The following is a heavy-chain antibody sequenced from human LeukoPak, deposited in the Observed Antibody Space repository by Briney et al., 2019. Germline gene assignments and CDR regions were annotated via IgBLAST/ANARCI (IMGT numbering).Heavy chain of an antibody. CDR3: ARVSSRLRTGMDV. J-gene: IGHJ6*04. D-gene: IGHD3-16*01. CDR2: IYYSGST. CDR1: GGSISSYY. V-gene: IGHV4-59*01. Sequence: SETLSLTCTVSGGSISSYYWSWLRQPPGKGLEWIGYIYYSGSTNYNPSLKSRVTISVDTSKNQFSLKLSSATAADTAVYYCARVSSRLRTGMDVWGKGTTVTVSS.